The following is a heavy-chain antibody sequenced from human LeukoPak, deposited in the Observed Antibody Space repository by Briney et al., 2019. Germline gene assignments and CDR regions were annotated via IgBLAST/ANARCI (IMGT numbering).Heavy chain of an antibody. J-gene: IGHJ4*02. D-gene: IGHD6-13*01. CDR3: ARGGQGSSWFS. Sequence: PSETLSLTCAVYGGSFSGYYWSWIRQPPGKGLEWIGYIYYSGSTNYNPSLKSRVTISVDTSKNQFSLKLSSVTAADTAVYYCARGGQGSSWFSWGQGTLVTVSS. CDR2: IYYSGST. V-gene: IGHV4-59*01. CDR1: GGSFSGYY.